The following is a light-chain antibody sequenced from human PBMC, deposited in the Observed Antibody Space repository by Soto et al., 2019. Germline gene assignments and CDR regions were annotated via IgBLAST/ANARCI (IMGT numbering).Light chain of an antibody. CDR2: GAS. CDR1: QSVGTN. CDR3: QQYGSSGT. J-gene: IGKJ1*01. V-gene: IGKV3-20*01. Sequence: ETVMTQSPATLSVSPGERVTLSCRASQSVGTNLAWYQQKPGQAPRLLIYGASNRATGIPDRFSGSGSGTDFTLTISRLEPEDFAVYYCQQYGSSGTFGQGTKVDIK.